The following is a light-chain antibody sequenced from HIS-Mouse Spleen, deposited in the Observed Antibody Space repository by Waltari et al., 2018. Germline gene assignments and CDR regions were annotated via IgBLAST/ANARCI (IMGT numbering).Light chain of an antibody. CDR3: SSYAGSNNVV. J-gene: IGLJ2*01. V-gene: IGLV2-8*01. Sequence: LTQPPSASGSPGQPVTISCTGTSSDVGGYNYVSWYQQHPGKAPKLMIYEVSKRPSGVPDRFSGSKSGNTASLTVSGLQAEDEADYYCSSYAGSNNVVFGGGTKLTVL. CDR2: EVS. CDR1: SSDVGGYNY.